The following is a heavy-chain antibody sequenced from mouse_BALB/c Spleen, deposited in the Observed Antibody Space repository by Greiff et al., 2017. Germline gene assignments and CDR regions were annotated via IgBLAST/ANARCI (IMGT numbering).Heavy chain of an antibody. CDR1: GFTFSSFG. CDR2: ISSGSSTI. D-gene: IGHD2-4*01. CDR3: ARWIRDGYFDV. Sequence: DVKLVESGGGLVQPGGSRKLSCAASGFTFSSFGMHWVRQAPEKGLEWVAYISSGSSTIYYADTVKGRFTISRDNPKNTLFLQMTSLRSEDTAMYYCARWIRDGYFDVWGAGTTVTVSS. J-gene: IGHJ1*01. V-gene: IGHV5-17*02.